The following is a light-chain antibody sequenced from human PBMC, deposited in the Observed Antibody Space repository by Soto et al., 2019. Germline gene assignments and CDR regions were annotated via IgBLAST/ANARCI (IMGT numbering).Light chain of an antibody. CDR1: QSVSSSY. J-gene: IGKJ1*01. CDR2: GAS. Sequence: EIVLTQSPGTLSLYQGERATLSCRASQSVSSSYLAWYQQKPGQAPRLLFYGASSRATGIPDRFSGSGSGTNFTLTISRLEPEDFAVYYCQQYGSSPWTFGQGTKVDIK. CDR3: QQYGSSPWT. V-gene: IGKV3-20*01.